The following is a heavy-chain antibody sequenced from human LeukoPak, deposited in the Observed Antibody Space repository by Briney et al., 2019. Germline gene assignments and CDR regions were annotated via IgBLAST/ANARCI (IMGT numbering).Heavy chain of an antibody. J-gene: IGHJ4*02. D-gene: IGHD3-22*01. CDR2: ISGSGHNT. CDR1: GFTSSNYA. Sequence: GGSLRLSWVASGFTSSNYAMSWVRQAPGKGLEWVSTISGSGHNTYYADSVRGRFTISRDNSKNTLYLQMNSLKADDTAVYYCAKEGEGHIAMKALLTRDLDYWGQGALVTVSS. CDR3: AKEGEGHIAMKALLTRDLDY. V-gene: IGHV3-23*01.